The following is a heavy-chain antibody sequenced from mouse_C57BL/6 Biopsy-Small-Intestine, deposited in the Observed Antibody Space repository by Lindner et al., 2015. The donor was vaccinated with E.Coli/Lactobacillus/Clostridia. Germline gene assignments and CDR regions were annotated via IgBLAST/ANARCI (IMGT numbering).Heavy chain of an antibody. V-gene: IGHV14-2*01. CDR3: ARNPYGNYVGGVMDY. J-gene: IGHJ4*01. CDR2: IDPEDGET. CDR1: GFNIKGYY. Sequence: VQLQESGAELVKPGASVKLSCTASGFNIKGYYIHWVKQRTEQGLEWIGRIDPEDGETKYAPKFQGKATITADTSSNTAYLQLSSLTSEDTAVYYCARNPYGNYVGGVMDYWGQGTSVTVSS. D-gene: IGHD2-10*02.